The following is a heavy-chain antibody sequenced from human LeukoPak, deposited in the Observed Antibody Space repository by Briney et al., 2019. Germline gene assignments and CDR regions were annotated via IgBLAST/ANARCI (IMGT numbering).Heavy chain of an antibody. CDR3: AKGLRFWNPGVDY. CDR2: IGSGGTSK. CDR1: GFTFSDYY. Sequence: GGSLRLSCAASGFTFSDYYMSWMRQAPGKGLEWVSYIGSGGTSKYYADSVKGRFTISRDNSKNTLYLQMNSLRAEDTAVYYCAKGLRFWNPGVDYWGQGTLVTVSS. D-gene: IGHD5-12*01. V-gene: IGHV3-11*01. J-gene: IGHJ4*02.